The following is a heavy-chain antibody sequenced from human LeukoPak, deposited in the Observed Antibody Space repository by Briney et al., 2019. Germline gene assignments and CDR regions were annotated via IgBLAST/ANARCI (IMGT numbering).Heavy chain of an antibody. D-gene: IGHD2-15*01. Sequence: SETLSLTCTVSGGSISSGDYFWSWIRQPPGKALEWIGYIYYSGSTYYNPSLKSRVTISVDTSKNQFSLELNSVTAADTAVYYCARSIVVVVTATFDYWGQGTLVTVSS. CDR2: IYYSGST. CDR1: GGSISSGDYF. J-gene: IGHJ4*02. CDR3: ARSIVVVVTATFDY. V-gene: IGHV4-30-4*08.